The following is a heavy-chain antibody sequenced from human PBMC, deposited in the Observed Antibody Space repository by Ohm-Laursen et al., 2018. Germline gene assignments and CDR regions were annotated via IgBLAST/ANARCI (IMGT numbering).Heavy chain of an antibody. CDR1: GFTFDNYA. CDR2: ISGSGYMT. J-gene: IGHJ6*02. D-gene: IGHD2-15*01. V-gene: IGHV3-23*01. CDR3: AKVEYCSGGSCWDYYYYGMDV. Sequence: SLRLSCTASGFTFDNYAMYWVRQAPGKGLEWVADISGSGYMTSYAESVKGRFTISRDNSKNTLYLQMNSLRAEDTAVYYCAKVEYCSGGSCWDYYYYGMDVWGQGTTVTVSS.